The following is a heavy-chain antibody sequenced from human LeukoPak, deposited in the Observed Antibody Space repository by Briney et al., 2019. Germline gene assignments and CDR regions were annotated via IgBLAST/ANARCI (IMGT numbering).Heavy chain of an antibody. V-gene: IGHV3-21*01. CDR3: ARAVRFCSSISCYDNYFDY. D-gene: IGHD2-2*01. CDR1: GFTFSSYS. Sequence: GGSLRLSCAASGFTFSSYSMNWVRQAPGKGLEWVSSISSSSSYIYYADSVKGRFTISRDNAKNSLYLQMNSLRAEHTAVYYCARAVRFCSSISCYDNYFDYWGQGTLVTVSS. J-gene: IGHJ4*02. CDR2: ISSSSSYI.